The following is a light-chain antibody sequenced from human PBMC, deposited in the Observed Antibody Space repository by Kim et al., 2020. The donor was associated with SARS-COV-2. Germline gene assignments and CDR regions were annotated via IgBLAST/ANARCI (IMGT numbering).Light chain of an antibody. CDR2: AAS. V-gene: IGKV1-39*01. CDR1: QRISSY. CDR3: QQSYNTPYT. Sequence: SASVGDRVTITCRASQRISSYLNWYQKKPGKAPNLLIYAASSLQSGVPSRFSGSGSGTDFTLTISSLQPEDFATYYCQQSYNTPYTFGQGTKLEI. J-gene: IGKJ2*01.